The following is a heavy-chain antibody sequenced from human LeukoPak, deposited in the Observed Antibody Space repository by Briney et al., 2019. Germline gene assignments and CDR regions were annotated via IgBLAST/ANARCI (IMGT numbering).Heavy chain of an antibody. CDR3: ARVGKTVLRYVDWLPGYFDY. CDR1: GFTFSSYW. CDR2: IKQDGSEN. Sequence: RLSCAASGFTFSSYWMTWVRQAPGKGLEWVANIKQDGSENYYVDSVKGRFTISRDNAKNSLCLQMNYLRADDTAVYYCARVGKTVLRYVDWLPGYFDYWGQGTLVTVSS. V-gene: IGHV3-7*04. D-gene: IGHD3-9*01. J-gene: IGHJ4*02.